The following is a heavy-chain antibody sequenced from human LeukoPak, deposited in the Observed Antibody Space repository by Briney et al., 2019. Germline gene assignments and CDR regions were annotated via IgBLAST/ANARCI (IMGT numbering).Heavy chain of an antibody. CDR1: GFTFDDYG. V-gene: IGHV3-20*04. CDR2: IKWNGGST. D-gene: IGHD3-10*01. Sequence: GGSLRLSCAASGFTFDDYGMSWVRQTPGKGLEWVSGIKWNGGSTGYADSVKGRFTISRDNAKNSLYLQMNSLRAEDTALYYCARMAAYYYGSGRINWFDPWGQGTLVTVSS. CDR3: ARMAAYYYGSGRINWFDP. J-gene: IGHJ5*02.